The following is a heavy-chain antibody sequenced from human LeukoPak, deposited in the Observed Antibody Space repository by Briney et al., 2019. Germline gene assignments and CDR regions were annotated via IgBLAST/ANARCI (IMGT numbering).Heavy chain of an antibody. J-gene: IGHJ4*02. CDR1: GFTFSSYE. Sequence: GGSLRLSCAASGFTFSSYEMNWVRQAPGKGLEWGSYISSSGSTIYYADSVKGRFTISRDNAKNSLYLQMNSLRAEDTAVYYCARGQAYCSGGSCYSKTTFDYWGQGTLVTVSS. CDR3: ARGQAYCSGGSCYSKTTFDY. CDR2: ISSSGSTI. D-gene: IGHD2-15*01. V-gene: IGHV3-48*03.